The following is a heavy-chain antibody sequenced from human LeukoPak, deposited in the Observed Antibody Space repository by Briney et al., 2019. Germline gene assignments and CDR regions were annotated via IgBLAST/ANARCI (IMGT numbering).Heavy chain of an antibody. Sequence: PGGSLRLSCVASGITFSSNWMHWVRQVPGKGLVWVSRINSDGSSTSYADSVKGRFTISRDNAKNTLYLQMNSLRAEDTAVYYCARASYDSSGYYPFDPWGQGTLVTVSS. D-gene: IGHD3-22*01. V-gene: IGHV3-74*01. CDR3: ARASYDSSGYYPFDP. CDR1: GITFSSNW. J-gene: IGHJ5*02. CDR2: INSDGSST.